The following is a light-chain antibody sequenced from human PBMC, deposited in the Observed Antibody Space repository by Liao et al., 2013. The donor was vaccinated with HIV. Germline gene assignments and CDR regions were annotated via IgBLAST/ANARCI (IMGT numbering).Light chain of an antibody. CDR3: QVWDSATDHPV. Sequence: SYELTQPSSVSVSPGQTARITCSGDALPKQSVSWYQRKSGQAPVLVMYKDIERPSGIPERFSGSKSGNTATLTISRVEAGDEADYYCQVWDSATDHPVFGGGTKVTVL. CDR2: KDI. V-gene: IGLV3-25*02. J-gene: IGLJ3*02. CDR1: ALPKQS.